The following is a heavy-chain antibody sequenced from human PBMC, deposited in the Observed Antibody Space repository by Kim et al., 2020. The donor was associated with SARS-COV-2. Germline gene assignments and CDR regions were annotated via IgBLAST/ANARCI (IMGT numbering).Heavy chain of an antibody. V-gene: IGHV5-51*01. Sequence: PSFQGQVTISADKSISTAYLQWSSLKASDTAMYYCARPGGSGNYYGMDVWGQGTTVTVSS. J-gene: IGHJ6*02. D-gene: IGHD3-10*01. CDR3: ARPGGSGNYYGMDV.